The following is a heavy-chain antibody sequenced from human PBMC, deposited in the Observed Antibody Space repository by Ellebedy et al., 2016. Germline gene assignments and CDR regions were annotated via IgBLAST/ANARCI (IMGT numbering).Heavy chain of an antibody. D-gene: IGHD3-10*01. V-gene: IGHV4-39*01. CDR1: GGSISSSSYY. J-gene: IGHJ5*02. CDR2: IYYSGST. CDR3: ARHNPPYGSGSYYTPYNWFDP. Sequence: SETLSLTCTVSGGSISSSSYYWGWIRQPPGKGLEWIGSIYYSGSTYYNPSLKSRVTISVDTSKNQFSLKLSSVTAADTAVYYCARHNPPYGSGSYYTPYNWFDPWGQGTLVTVSS.